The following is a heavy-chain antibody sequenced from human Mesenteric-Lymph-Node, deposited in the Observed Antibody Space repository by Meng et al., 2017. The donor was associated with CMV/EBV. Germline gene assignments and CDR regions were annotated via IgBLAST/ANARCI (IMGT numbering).Heavy chain of an antibody. CDR2: IYSGGSST. Sequence: GALKISCAASGFTVSSNYMSWVRQAPGKGLEWVSFIYSGGSSTYYADSVKGRFTISRDDSKNTLYLHMNSLRAEDTAVYYCAKAWSNHYFDYWGQGTLVTVSS. CDR3: AKAWSNHYFDY. J-gene: IGHJ4*02. V-gene: IGHV3-23*03. D-gene: IGHD3-3*01. CDR1: GFTVSSNY.